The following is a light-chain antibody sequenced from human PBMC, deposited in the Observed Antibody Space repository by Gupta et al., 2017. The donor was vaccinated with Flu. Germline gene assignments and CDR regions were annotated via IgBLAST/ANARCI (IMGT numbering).Light chain of an antibody. CDR3: QQSYSAPYT. Sequence: IQMTQSPSSLSASVGDRVTITCRASQSLGSYLNWYHQKPGKAPQLLIYEASSLQSGVPSRFSGSGSGTDFTLTISTLQPEDIATYYCQQSYSAPYTFGQGTKLEIK. CDR2: EAS. CDR1: QSLGSY. J-gene: IGKJ2*01. V-gene: IGKV1-39*01.